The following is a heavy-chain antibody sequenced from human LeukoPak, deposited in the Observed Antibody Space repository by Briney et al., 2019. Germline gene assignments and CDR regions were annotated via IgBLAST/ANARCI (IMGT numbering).Heavy chain of an antibody. J-gene: IGHJ4*02. Sequence: GGSLRLSCAASGFTFSSYWMHWVRQAPGKGLEWVSAISGSGGSTYYADSVKGRFTISRDNSKNTLYLQMNSLRAEDTVVYYCAKDPTYYYDSSGYYYPPFFDYWGQGTLVTVSS. CDR3: AKDPTYYYDSSGYYYPPFFDY. CDR2: ISGSGGST. V-gene: IGHV3-23*01. D-gene: IGHD3-22*01. CDR1: GFTFSSYW.